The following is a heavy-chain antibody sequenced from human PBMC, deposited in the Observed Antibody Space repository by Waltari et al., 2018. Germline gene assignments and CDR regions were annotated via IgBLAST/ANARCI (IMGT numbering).Heavy chain of an antibody. CDR3: GRESTTDWYVDH. CDR1: GFTFSGHL. Sequence: EVQMVESGGGLVQPGGSLSLSCAASGFTFSGHLMHWVRQGPGKGLVWVARINDDGSRTAYADSVKGRVTISRDNAKNILYLEMSSLTAEDTAVYYCGRESTTDWYVDHWGQGTLVTVSS. J-gene: IGHJ4*02. V-gene: IGHV3-74*01. D-gene: IGHD3-9*01. CDR2: INDDGSRT.